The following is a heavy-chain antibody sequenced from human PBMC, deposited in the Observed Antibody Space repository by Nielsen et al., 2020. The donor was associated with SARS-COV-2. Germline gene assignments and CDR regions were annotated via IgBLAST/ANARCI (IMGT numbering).Heavy chain of an antibody. D-gene: IGHD6-13*01. V-gene: IGHV1-18*01. J-gene: IGHJ6*02. CDR3: AREDSSWYWGYYGMDV. Sequence: ASVKVSCKASGYTFTSYGISWVRQAPGQGLEWMGWISAYNGNTNYAQKLQGRVTMTTDTSTSTAYMELRSLRSDDTAVYYCAREDSSWYWGYYGMDVWGQGTTVTVSS. CDR1: GYTFTSYG. CDR2: ISAYNGNT.